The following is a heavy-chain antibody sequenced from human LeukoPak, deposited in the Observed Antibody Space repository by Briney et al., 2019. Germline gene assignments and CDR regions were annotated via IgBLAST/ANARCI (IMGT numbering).Heavy chain of an antibody. CDR2: IKQDGSEK. Sequence: GGSLRLSCAASGFTFSSYWMSWVRQAPGKGLEWVANIKQDGSEKYYVDSVKGRFTISRDNAKNSLYLQVNSLRAEDTAVYYCARENYDFWSGLNWFDPWGQGTLVTVSS. J-gene: IGHJ5*02. CDR3: ARENYDFWSGLNWFDP. CDR1: GFTFSSYW. D-gene: IGHD3-3*01. V-gene: IGHV3-7*01.